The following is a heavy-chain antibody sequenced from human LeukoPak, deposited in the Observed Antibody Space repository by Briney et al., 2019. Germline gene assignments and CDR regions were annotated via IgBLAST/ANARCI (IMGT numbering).Heavy chain of an antibody. CDR1: GFTFSSYA. D-gene: IGHD1-7*01. Sequence: PGGSLRLSCAASGFTFSSYAMHWVRRAPGKGLEWVAVISYDGSNKYYADSVKGRFTISRDNSKNTLYLQMNSLRAEDTAVYYCARETGTTSWGWFDPWGQGTLVTVSS. J-gene: IGHJ5*02. CDR2: ISYDGSNK. V-gene: IGHV3-30-3*01. CDR3: ARETGTTSWGWFDP.